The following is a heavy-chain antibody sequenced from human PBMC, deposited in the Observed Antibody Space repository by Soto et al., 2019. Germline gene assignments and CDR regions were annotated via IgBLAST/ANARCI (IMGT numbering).Heavy chain of an antibody. D-gene: IGHD2-2*01. CDR1: GGTFSSYA. J-gene: IGHJ6*02. Sequence: SVKVSCKASGGTFSSYAISWVRQAPGQGLEWMGGIIPIFGTANYAQKFQGRVTITADESTSTAYMELSSLRSEDTAVYYCARADIVVVPAAPGYYYYGMDVWGQGTTVTVSS. V-gene: IGHV1-69*13. CDR3: ARADIVVVPAAPGYYYYGMDV. CDR2: IIPIFGTA.